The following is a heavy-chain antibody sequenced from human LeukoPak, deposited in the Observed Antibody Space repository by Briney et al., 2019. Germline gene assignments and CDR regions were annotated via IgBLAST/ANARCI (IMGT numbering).Heavy chain of an antibody. J-gene: IGHJ4*02. CDR1: DGSITSYY. D-gene: IGHD3-3*01. Sequence: SETLSLTCTVSDGSITSYYWSWIRQPPGKGLEWIGYGYYSGNTNYNPSLKSRVTISLDTSKNQFSLRLSSVTAADTAVYYCARHGSGGLFDYWGQGTLVTVSS. CDR3: ARHGSGGLFDY. CDR2: GYYSGNT. V-gene: IGHV4-59*08.